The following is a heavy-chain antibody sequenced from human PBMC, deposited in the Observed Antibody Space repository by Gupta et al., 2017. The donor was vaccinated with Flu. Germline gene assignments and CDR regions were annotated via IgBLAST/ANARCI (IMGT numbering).Heavy chain of an antibody. CDR2: ISGRGGST. CDR1: FSSYA. CDR3: EKGSLSSTGRFDP. J-gene: IGHJ5*02. Sequence: FSSYAMSWVRQAPGKGLEWVSAISGRGGSTYYADSVKGRFTISRDNSKNTLYLQMNSLRAEDTAVYYCEKGSLSSTGRFDPWGQGTLVTVS. V-gene: IGHV3-23*01. D-gene: IGHD6-13*01.